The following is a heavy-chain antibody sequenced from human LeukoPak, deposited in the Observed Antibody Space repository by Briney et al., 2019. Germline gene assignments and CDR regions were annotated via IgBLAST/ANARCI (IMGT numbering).Heavy chain of an antibody. CDR2: IYYSGST. J-gene: IGHJ5*02. V-gene: IGHV4-59*01. Sequence: PSETLSLTCTVSGGSISSYYWSWIRQPPGKGLEWIGYIYYSGSTNYNPSLKSRVTISVDTSKNQFSLKLSSVTAADTAVYYCARAVLGPPFLTDPWGQGTLVTVSS. D-gene: IGHD3-9*01. CDR3: ARAVLGPPFLTDP. CDR1: GGSISSYY.